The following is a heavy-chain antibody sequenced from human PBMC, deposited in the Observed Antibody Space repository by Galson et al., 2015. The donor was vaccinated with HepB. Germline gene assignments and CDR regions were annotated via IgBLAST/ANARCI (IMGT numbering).Heavy chain of an antibody. Sequence: SLRLSCAASGLTFNIYAMSWVRQAPGKGLEWVSSISDSGTTTYYADSVKGRFSISRDNSNNTLFLQMHSLRADDTAVYYCATGGWDDAWGQGTLVTVSS. D-gene: IGHD6-19*01. J-gene: IGHJ5*02. CDR1: GLTFNIYA. CDR2: ISDSGTTT. CDR3: ATGGWDDA. V-gene: IGHV3-23*01.